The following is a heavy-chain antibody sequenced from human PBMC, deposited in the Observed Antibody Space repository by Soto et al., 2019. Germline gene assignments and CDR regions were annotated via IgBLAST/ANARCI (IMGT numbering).Heavy chain of an antibody. V-gene: IGHV1-8*01. CDR1: GYTFTSYD. J-gene: IGHJ6*02. Sequence: QVQLVQSGAEVKKPGASVKVSCKASGYTFTSYDINWVRQATGQGLEWMGWMNPNSGNTGYAQKFQGRVTMTRNTSISTAYMELSSLRSEDTAVYYCATDPYSSGWYYYYYGMDVWGQGTTVTVSS. CDR3: ATDPYSSGWYYYYYGMDV. CDR2: MNPNSGNT. D-gene: IGHD6-19*01.